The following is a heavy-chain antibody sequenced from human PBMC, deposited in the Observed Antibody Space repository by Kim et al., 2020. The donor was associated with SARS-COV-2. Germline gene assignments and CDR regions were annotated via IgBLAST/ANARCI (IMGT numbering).Heavy chain of an antibody. CDR1: GFTFSSYA. Sequence: GGSLRLSCAASGFTFSSYAMSWVRQAPGKGLEWVSAISGSGGSTYYADSVKGRFTISRDNSKNSLCLQMNSLRAEDTAVYYCAKGPQLAKRYYFDYWGQGTLVTVSS. D-gene: IGHD6-13*01. V-gene: IGHV3-23*01. CDR3: AKGPQLAKRYYFDY. J-gene: IGHJ4*02. CDR2: ISGSGGST.